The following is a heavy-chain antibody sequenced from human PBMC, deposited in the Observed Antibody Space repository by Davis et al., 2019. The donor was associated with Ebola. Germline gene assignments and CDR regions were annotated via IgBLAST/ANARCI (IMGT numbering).Heavy chain of an antibody. CDR1: GYTFTNYG. CDR2: FNHGNT. CDR3: VRDFWSDDPGY. V-gene: IGHV1-18*04. D-gene: IGHD3-3*01. J-gene: IGHJ4*02. Sequence: ASVTVSCKASGYTFTNYGITWVRQAPGEGLEWMGWFNHGNTHYAQNLQGRVTMPKDTSTSTAYMDLRSMRSDDTAMYYCVRDFWSDDPGYWGQRTMVTVSS.